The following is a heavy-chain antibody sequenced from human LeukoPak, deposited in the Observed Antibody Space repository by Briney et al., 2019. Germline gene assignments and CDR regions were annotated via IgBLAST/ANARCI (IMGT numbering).Heavy chain of an antibody. CDR2: INHSGST. J-gene: IGHJ4*02. CDR1: GGSFSGYY. D-gene: IGHD6-19*01. Sequence: SETLSLTCAVYGGSFSGYYWSWIRQPPGKGLEWIGEINHSGSTNYNPSLKSRVTISEDTSKNQFSLKLSSVTAADTAVYYCARPYSVAGLYYFDYWGQGTLVTVSS. CDR3: ARPYSVAGLYYFDY. V-gene: IGHV4-34*01.